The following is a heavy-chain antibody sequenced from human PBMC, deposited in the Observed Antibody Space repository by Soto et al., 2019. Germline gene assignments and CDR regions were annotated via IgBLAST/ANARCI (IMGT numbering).Heavy chain of an antibody. J-gene: IGHJ5*02. CDR2: VHAREKA. CDR3: TKGAGPPWFDP. CDR1: GDSMTTHY. Sequence: PSETLSLTCTVSGDSMTTHYWSWVRQPAGKGLEWIGRVHAREKADYSPSLKSRVTMSMDTSKNRFSLKLNSVTAADTAVHYCTKGAGPPWFDPWGQGTLVTVSS. V-gene: IGHV4-4*07.